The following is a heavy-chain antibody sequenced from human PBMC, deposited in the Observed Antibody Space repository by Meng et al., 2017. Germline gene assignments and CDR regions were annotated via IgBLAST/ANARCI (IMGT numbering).Heavy chain of an antibody. Sequence: SVKVSCKASGGTFSSYTISWVRQAPGQGLEWMGRIIPILGIANYAQKFQGRVTITADKSTSTAYMELSSLRSEDTAVYYCARGKYYYDSSGYYYVDAFDIWGQGTIVTVSS. CDR1: GGTFSSYT. V-gene: IGHV1-69*02. CDR2: IIPILGIA. D-gene: IGHD3-22*01. CDR3: ARGKYYYDSSGYYYVDAFDI. J-gene: IGHJ3*02.